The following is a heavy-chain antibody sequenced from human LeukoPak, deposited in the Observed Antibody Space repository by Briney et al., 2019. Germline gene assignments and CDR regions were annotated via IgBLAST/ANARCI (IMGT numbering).Heavy chain of an antibody. Sequence: GGSLRLSCVTPGFTFGDYSMSWVRQVPGKGLEWVSGVGRSGKTYYTDSVKGRFTISRDNSKKMVWLQMNSLRAEDTAVYYCAKDLTVVVPAAIPPWGQGTLVTVSS. V-gene: IGHV3-23*01. J-gene: IGHJ5*02. CDR3: AKDLTVVVPAAIPP. CDR1: GFTFGDYS. CDR2: VGRSGKT. D-gene: IGHD2-2*01.